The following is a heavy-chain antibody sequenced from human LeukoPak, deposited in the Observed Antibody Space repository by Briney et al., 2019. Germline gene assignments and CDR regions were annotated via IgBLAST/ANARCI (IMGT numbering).Heavy chain of an antibody. CDR3: AKDIVVAGYYGMDV. V-gene: IGHV3-23*01. Sequence: PGGSLRLSCAASGFTFSNYAMSWVRQAPGKGLEGVSSIRTNGGSTYYADSVKGRFTISRDNSRNRLYLQMNSLRAEDTAVYYCAKDIVVAGYYGMDVWGQGTTVTVSS. D-gene: IGHD2-21*01. CDR1: GFTFSNYA. CDR2: IRTNGGST. J-gene: IGHJ6*02.